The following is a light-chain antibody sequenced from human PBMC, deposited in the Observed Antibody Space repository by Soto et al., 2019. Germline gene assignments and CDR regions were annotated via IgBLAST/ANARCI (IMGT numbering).Light chain of an antibody. Sequence: QSALTQPASVSGSHGQSITISCTGTSSDVGGYNYVSWYQQHPGKAPKLMIYEVSNRPSGVSNRFSGSKSGNTASLTISGLQAEDEADYYCSSYTSTYVVFGGGTKLTVL. V-gene: IGLV2-14*01. J-gene: IGLJ2*01. CDR3: SSYTSTYVV. CDR2: EVS. CDR1: SSDVGGYNY.